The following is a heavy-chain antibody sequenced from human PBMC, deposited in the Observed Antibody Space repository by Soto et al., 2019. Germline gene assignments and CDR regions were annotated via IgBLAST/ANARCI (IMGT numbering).Heavy chain of an antibody. CDR2: IYYSGST. J-gene: IGHJ3*02. CDR3: ARYDKEVAFDI. CDR1: GGSIRSYY. V-gene: IGHV4-59*01. Sequence: SETLSLTCTVSGGSIRSYYWSWIRQPPGKGLEWIGYIYYSGSTNYNPSLKSRVTISVDTSKNQFSLKLSSVTAADMAVYYCARYDKEVAFDIWGQGTMVTVSS. D-gene: IGHD1-1*01.